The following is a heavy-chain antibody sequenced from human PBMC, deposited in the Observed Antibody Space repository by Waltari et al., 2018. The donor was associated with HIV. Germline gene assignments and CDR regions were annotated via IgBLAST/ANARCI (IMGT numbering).Heavy chain of an antibody. CDR2: MSYSGST. D-gene: IGHD4-4*01. CDR3: ARSFSGYSNYFDP. V-gene: IGHV4-39*01. Sequence: QLQLQESGPGLVKSSETLSLTCPVSGGSMTSSSYYWGWLRQPPGKGLEWIGSMSYSGSTYQKSSLRSRLTISVDTSKNQFSLKLTSVTASDTAVYYCARSFSGYSNYFDPWGQGTLVTVSS. CDR1: GGSMTSSSYY. J-gene: IGHJ5*02.